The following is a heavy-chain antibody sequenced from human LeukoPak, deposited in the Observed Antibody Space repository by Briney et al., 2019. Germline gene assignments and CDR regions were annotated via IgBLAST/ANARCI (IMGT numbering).Heavy chain of an antibody. V-gene: IGHV4-59*12. J-gene: IGHJ4*02. CDR3: ARGRVGVTVDY. CDR1: GGSISSYY. Sequence: SETLSLTCTVSGGSISSYYWSWIRRPPGKGLEWIGSIYHSGSADYNSSLKSRVTISVDRSKNQFSLKVSSVTAADTAVYFCARGRVGVTVDYWGQGTLVTVSS. D-gene: IGHD2-15*01. CDR2: IYHSGSA.